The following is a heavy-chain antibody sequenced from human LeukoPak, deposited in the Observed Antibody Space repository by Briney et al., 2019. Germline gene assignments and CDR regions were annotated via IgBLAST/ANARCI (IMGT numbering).Heavy chain of an antibody. Sequence: GGSLRLSCVASGFTFSSYSMNWVRQAPGKGLEWVSYIRSSSSTIYYADSVKGRFTISRDNAKNSLYLQMNRLRDEDTAVYFCARGYSYDYWGQGTLVTVSS. D-gene: IGHD5-18*01. CDR3: ARGYSYDY. V-gene: IGHV3-48*02. CDR1: GFTFSSYS. CDR2: IRSSSSTI. J-gene: IGHJ4*02.